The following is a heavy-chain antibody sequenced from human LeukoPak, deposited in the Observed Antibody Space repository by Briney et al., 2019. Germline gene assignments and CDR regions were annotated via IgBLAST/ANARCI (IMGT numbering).Heavy chain of an antibody. CDR2: IYYSGST. V-gene: IGHV4-59*01. CDR1: GGSINSYY. D-gene: IGHD3-22*01. CDR3: ARDTSGYRRGSFDY. Sequence: SETLSLTCTVSGGSINSYYWSWIRQPPGKGLEWIGYIYYSGSTNYNPSLKSRVTISLDTSSNQFSLKLSSVTAADTAVYYCARDTSGYRRGSFDYWGQGTLVTVSS. J-gene: IGHJ4*02.